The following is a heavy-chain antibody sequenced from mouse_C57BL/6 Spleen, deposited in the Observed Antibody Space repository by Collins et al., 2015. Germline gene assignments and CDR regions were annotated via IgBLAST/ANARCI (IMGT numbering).Heavy chain of an antibody. CDR1: GFTFSSYA. Sequence: EVQLVESGGGLVKPGGSLKLSCAASGFTFSSYAMSWVRQTPEKRLEWVATISDGGSYTYYPDNVKGRFTISRDNAKNNLYLQMSHLKSEDTAMYYCARGEANSCWYFDVWGTGTTVTVSS. J-gene: IGHJ1*03. D-gene: IGHD3-2*02. V-gene: IGHV5-4*01. CDR3: ARGEANSCWYFDV. CDR2: ISDGGSYT.